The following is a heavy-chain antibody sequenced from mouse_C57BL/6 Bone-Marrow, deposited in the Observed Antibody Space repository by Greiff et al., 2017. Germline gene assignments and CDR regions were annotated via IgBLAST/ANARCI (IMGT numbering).Heavy chain of an antibody. D-gene: IGHD2-3*01. CDR2: IHPNSGST. J-gene: IGHJ3*01. CDR3: ARDGYYSWFAY. CDR1: GYTFTSYW. Sequence: QVQLQQPGAELVKPGASVKLSCKASGYTFTSYWMHWVKQRPGQGLEWIGMIHPNSGSTNYNEKFKSKATLTVDKSSSTAYMQLSSLTSEDSAVYYWARDGYYSWFAYWGQGTLVTVSA. V-gene: IGHV1-64*01.